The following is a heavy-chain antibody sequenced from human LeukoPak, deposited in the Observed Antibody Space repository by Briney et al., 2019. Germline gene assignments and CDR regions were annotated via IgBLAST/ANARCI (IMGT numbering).Heavy chain of an antibody. CDR3: ATFAVVRGYSGYLPFRDHDY. Sequence: GASVNVSCKTSGYAFTGYQMHWLRQAPGKGLDCMGCVNPKSWGTSYAQRFQGRVPMTRDTSLTTAYMELTSLRSDDTAVYYCATFAVVRGYSGYLPFRDHDYWGQGTLVTVSS. V-gene: IGHV1-2*02. CDR2: VNPKSWGT. J-gene: IGHJ4*02. D-gene: IGHD5-12*01. CDR1: GYAFTGYQ.